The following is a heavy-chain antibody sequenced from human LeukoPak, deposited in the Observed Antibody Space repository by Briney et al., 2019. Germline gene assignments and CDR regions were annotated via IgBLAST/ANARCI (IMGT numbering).Heavy chain of an antibody. CDR2: LSGSGGGT. Sequence: GGSLRLSCAVSGITLSNYGMIWVRQAPGKGREWGAGLSGSGGGTNYADSVQGRFTISRDNPKNTLYLQMNSLRAEDTGVYFCAKRGVVIRVFLVGFHKEAYYFDSWGQGALVTVSS. CDR3: AKRGVVIRVFLVGFHKEAYYFDS. CDR1: GITLSNYG. J-gene: IGHJ4*02. V-gene: IGHV3-23*01. D-gene: IGHD3-10*01.